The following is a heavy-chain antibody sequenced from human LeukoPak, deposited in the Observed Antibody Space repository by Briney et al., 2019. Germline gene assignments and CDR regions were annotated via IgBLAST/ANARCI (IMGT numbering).Heavy chain of an antibody. Sequence: GGSLRLSCAASGFTFSSYAMGWVRQAPGKGLEWVSAISGSGGSTYYADSVKGRFTISRDNSKNTLYLQMNSLRAEDTAVYYCAKGSMSGSYYRYFDYWGQGTLVTVSS. CDR3: AKGSMSGSYYRYFDY. V-gene: IGHV3-23*01. CDR1: GFTFSSYA. CDR2: ISGSGGST. J-gene: IGHJ4*02. D-gene: IGHD1-26*01.